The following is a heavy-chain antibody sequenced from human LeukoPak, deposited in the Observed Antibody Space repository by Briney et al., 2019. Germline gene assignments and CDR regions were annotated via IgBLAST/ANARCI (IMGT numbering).Heavy chain of an antibody. CDR3: ARDHPTVTKA. D-gene: IGHD4-11*01. Sequence: SETLSLTCTVSGYSISSGYYWGWIRQPPGKGLEWIGSLYHTGSTYYNPSLKSRVTISVDTSKNQFSLKLSSVTAADTAVYYCARDHPTVTKAWGQGTLVTVSS. CDR1: GYSISSGYY. V-gene: IGHV4-38-2*02. CDR2: LYHTGST. J-gene: IGHJ5*02.